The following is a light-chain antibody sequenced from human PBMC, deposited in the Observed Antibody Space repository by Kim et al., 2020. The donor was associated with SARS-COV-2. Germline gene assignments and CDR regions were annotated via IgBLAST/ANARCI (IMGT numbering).Light chain of an antibody. CDR3: QAWDSSTVV. CDR2: QDS. CDR1: KLGDKY. V-gene: IGLV3-1*01. J-gene: IGLJ2*01. Sequence: ESPGQTASITCSGDKLGDKYACWYQQKPGPSPVLVIYQDSKRPSGIPERFSGSNSGNTATLTISGTQAMDEADYYCQAWDSSTVVFGGGTQLTVL.